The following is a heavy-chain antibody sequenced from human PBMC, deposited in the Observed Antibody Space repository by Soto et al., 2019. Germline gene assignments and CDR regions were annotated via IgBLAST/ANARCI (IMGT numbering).Heavy chain of an antibody. CDR1: GGTFSNYA. D-gene: IGHD3-3*01. J-gene: IGHJ1*01. CDR3: ASRGERDYIVTSGYG. Sequence: QVQLVQSGAEVKKPGSSVKVSCKASGGTFSNYALSWVRQAPGQGLEWMGDIIPIVGTTNNAQKFQGRVTMTTDAATSTAYMELSSLRTEAAAVYYCASRGERDYIVTSGYGWGEGNLVSVSS. CDR2: IIPIVGTT. V-gene: IGHV1-69*05.